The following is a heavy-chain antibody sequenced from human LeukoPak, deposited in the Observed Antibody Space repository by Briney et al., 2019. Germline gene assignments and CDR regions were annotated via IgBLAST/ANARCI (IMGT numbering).Heavy chain of an antibody. J-gene: IGHJ4*02. CDR2: IYPDDSDT. CDR3: ARSGWPYYYGSGSYYEFFDY. D-gene: IGHD3-10*01. CDR1: GYSFTSYW. Sequence: GESLKISCKGSGYSFTSYWIGWGRQMPGKGLEGMGSIYPDDSDTRYSPSFQGQVTISADQSISTASMQWSSLKASATAMYYCARSGWPYYYGSGSYYEFFDYWGQGTLVTVSS. V-gene: IGHV5-51*01.